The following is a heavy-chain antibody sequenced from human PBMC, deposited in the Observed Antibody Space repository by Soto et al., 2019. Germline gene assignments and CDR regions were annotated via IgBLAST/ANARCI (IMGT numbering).Heavy chain of an antibody. J-gene: IGHJ2*01. CDR2: ISSSGSTI. CDR3: ASVGATGRYFDL. V-gene: IGHV3-48*03. CDR1: GFTFSSYE. D-gene: IGHD1-26*01. Sequence: GGSLRLSCAASGFTFSSYEMNWVRQAPGQGLEWVSYISSSGSTIYYAASVKGRFTISRDNAKNSLYLQMNSLRAEDTAVYYCASVGATGRYFDLWGRGTLVTVSS.